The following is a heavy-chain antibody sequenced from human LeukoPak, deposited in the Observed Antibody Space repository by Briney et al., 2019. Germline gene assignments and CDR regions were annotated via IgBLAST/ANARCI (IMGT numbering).Heavy chain of an antibody. CDR2: INPSGGST. V-gene: IGHV1-46*01. D-gene: IGHD6-19*01. Sequence: ASVKVSCKASGYTFTSYYMHWVRQAPGQGLEWMGIINPSGGSTSYAQKFQGRVTMTRDTSTSTVYMELSSLRSEDTAVYYCARDRGSSGSPNDAFDIWGQGTMVTVSS. CDR3: ARDRGSSGSPNDAFDI. CDR1: GYTFTSYY. J-gene: IGHJ3*02.